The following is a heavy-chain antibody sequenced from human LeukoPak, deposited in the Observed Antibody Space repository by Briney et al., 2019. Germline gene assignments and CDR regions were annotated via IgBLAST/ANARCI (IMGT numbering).Heavy chain of an antibody. D-gene: IGHD3-22*01. CDR1: GFSLSTSGVG. CDR3: AHRRVYYSSGSSGCAAFDI. Sequence: SGPTLVNPTQTLTLTCTFSGFSLSTSGVGVGWIRQPPGKALEWLALIYWDDDKRYSPSLKSRLTITKDTSKNQVVLTMTNMDPVDTATYYCAHRRVYYSSGSSGCAAFDIWGQGTMVTVSS. J-gene: IGHJ3*02. CDR2: IYWDDDK. V-gene: IGHV2-5*02.